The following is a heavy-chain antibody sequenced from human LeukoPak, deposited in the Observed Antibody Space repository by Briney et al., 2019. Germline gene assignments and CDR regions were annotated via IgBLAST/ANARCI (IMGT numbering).Heavy chain of an antibody. CDR2: IYTSGNT. Sequence: PSETLSLTCTVSGGSISSGSYYWNRIRQPAGKGLEWIGRIYTSGNTNYNPSLKSRVTISVDTSKNQFSLKLSSVTAADTAVYYCARAGRAWRSDYWGQGTLVTVSS. D-gene: IGHD5-12*01. CDR1: GGSISSGSYY. CDR3: ARAGRAWRSDY. V-gene: IGHV4-61*02. J-gene: IGHJ4*02.